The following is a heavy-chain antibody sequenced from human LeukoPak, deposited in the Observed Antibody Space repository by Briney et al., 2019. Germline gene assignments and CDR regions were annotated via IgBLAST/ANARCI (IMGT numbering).Heavy chain of an antibody. CDR2: ISSDGSST. CDR1: GFTFSSYW. Sequence: PGGSLRLSCAASGFTFSSYWMHWVRQAPGKGLVWVSRISSDGSSTSYADSVKGRFTISRDNTKNTLYLQMNSLRAEDTAVYYCARDARMASIPLDSWGQGTLVTVPS. D-gene: IGHD5-24*01. CDR3: ARDARMASIPLDS. V-gene: IGHV3-74*01. J-gene: IGHJ4*02.